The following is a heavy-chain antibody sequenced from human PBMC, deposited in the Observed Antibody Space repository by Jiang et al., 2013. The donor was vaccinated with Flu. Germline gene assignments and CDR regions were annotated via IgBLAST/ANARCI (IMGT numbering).Heavy chain of an antibody. CDR1: GDSVSRNNAA. CDR2: TYYRSRWYT. D-gene: IGHD3-10*01. V-gene: IGHV6-1*01. Sequence: GLVKPSVTLSLTCAISGDSVSRNNAAWNWIRQSPSRGLEWLGRTYYRSRWYTDYAASVRSRITINPDTSKNQFSLQLNSVTPEDTAVYYCARASGRWFDALRTYYYYGLDVWGQGTMVTVSS. CDR3: ARASGRWFDALRTYYYYGLDV. J-gene: IGHJ6*02.